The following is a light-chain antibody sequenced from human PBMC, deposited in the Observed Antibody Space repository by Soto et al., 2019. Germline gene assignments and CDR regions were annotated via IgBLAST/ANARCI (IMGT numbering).Light chain of an antibody. CDR2: EGT. CDR3: CSYALL. J-gene: IGLJ1*01. CDR1: NSDVGTHNL. V-gene: IGLV2-23*01. Sequence: QSVLTQPASVSGSPGQSITISCTGTNSDVGTHNLVSRYQQHPGKAPKLIIYEGTKRPSGVSNRFSGPKSGNTASLTISGLQAEDEADYYCCSYALLFGTGTKVTVL.